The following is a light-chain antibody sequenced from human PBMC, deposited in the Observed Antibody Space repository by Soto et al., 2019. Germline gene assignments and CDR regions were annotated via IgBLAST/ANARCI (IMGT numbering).Light chain of an antibody. Sequence: DIQMTQSPSTLSASVGVRVTITCRASQSINSWLAWYQHKPGKAPNLLIYDASSLQGGVPSRFSGSGSGTEFTLTISSLQPEDFATYYCQQYNSYSRTFGQRTKVDIK. CDR1: QSINSW. V-gene: IGKV1-5*01. J-gene: IGKJ1*01. CDR3: QQYNSYSRT. CDR2: DAS.